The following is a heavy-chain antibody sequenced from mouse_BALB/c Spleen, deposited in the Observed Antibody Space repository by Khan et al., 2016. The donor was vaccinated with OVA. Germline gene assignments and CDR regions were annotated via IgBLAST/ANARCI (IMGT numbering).Heavy chain of an antibody. CDR1: GYSITSDYA. V-gene: IGHV3-2*02. D-gene: IGHD1-1*02. CDR2: ISYSGNT. J-gene: IGHJ2*02. CDR3: ARVYGGDFDY. Sequence: VQLKESGPGLVKPSQSLSLTCTVTGYSITSDYAWNWIRQFPGKKLEWMGFISYSGNTKYNPSLKSRFSITRDTSKNQFFLQLNSVTTEDTATYYLARVYGGDFDYWGQGTSLTVSS.